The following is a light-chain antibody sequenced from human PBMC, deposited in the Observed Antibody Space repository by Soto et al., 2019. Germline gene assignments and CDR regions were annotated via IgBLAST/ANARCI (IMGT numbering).Light chain of an antibody. CDR1: SSNIGAGYD. V-gene: IGLV1-40*01. J-gene: IGLJ3*02. Sequence: QPVLTQPPSVSGAPGQRVTISCTGSSSNIGAGYDVHWYQQLPGTAPKLLIYGNSNRPSGVPDRFSGSKSGTSASLAITGLQAADEADYYCQSYDSSLSGAVFGGGTKLTVL. CDR3: QSYDSSLSGAV. CDR2: GNS.